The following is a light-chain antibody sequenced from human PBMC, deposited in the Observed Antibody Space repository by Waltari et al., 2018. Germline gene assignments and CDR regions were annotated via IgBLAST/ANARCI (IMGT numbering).Light chain of an antibody. J-gene: IGKJ2*01. Sequence: DIQMTQSPSTLSASVGDRVTITCRDSQSISSWLAWYQQRPGKAPKLLIYDASTLESGVPSRFSGSGSGTEFTLTISSLQPDDLATYYCQQYNTYLTFGQGTKLEIK. CDR3: QQYNTYLT. CDR1: QSISSW. V-gene: IGKV1-5*01. CDR2: DAS.